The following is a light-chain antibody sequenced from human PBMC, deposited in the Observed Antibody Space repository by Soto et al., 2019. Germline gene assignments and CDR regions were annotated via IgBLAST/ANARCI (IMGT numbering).Light chain of an antibody. V-gene: IGKV1-8*01. CDR2: AAS. J-gene: IGKJ1*01. CDR3: QQYYSYPRT. Sequence: AIRMTQPPSSLSASTGARVTITCRASQGISSYLAWYQQKPGKAPKLLIYAASTLQSGVPSRFSGSGSGTDFTLTISCLQSEDFATYYCQQYYSYPRTFGQGTKVEIK. CDR1: QGISSY.